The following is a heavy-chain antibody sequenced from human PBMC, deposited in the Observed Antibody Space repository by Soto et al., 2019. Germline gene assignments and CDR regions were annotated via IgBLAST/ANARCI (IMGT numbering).Heavy chain of an antibody. Sequence: EVQLVESGGGLVQPGGSLRLSCAASGFTFSNYWMTWVRQAPGKGLEWVANIEEDGSERNYVESVKGRFTISRDNAKNSLYLQLNSLRAEDTAVYYCARAGSENDSWGQGNLVIVSS. J-gene: IGHJ4*02. CDR1: GFTFSNYW. CDR3: ARAGSENDS. CDR2: IEEDGSER. D-gene: IGHD3-10*01. V-gene: IGHV3-7*05.